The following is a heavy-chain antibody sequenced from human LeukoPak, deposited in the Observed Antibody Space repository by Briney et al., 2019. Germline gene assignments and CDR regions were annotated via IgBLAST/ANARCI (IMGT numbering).Heavy chain of an antibody. CDR2: ISYDGSNK. V-gene: IGHV3-30-3*01. CDR3: APPITMVRGRVDY. CDR1: GFTFSSYA. D-gene: IGHD3-10*01. Sequence: GGSLRLSCAASGFTFSSYAMHWVRQAPGKGLEWVAVISYDGSNKYYADSVKGRFTISRDNAKNSLYLQMNSLRAEDTAVYYCAPPITMVRGRVDYWGQGTLVTVSS. J-gene: IGHJ4*02.